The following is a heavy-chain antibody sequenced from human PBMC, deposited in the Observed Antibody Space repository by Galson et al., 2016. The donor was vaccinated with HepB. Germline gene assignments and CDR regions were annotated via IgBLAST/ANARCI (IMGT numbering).Heavy chain of an antibody. J-gene: IGHJ6*02. D-gene: IGHD3-22*01. CDR2: IIPILGIA. Sequence: SVKVSRKASGGTFSSYAISWVRQAPGQGLEWMGGIIPILGIANYAQKFQGRVTITADKSTSTAYMELSSLRSEDTAVYYCARFRGIVVVNYYYGMDAWGQGTTVTVSS. CDR3: ARFRGIVVVNYYYGMDA. V-gene: IGHV1-69*10. CDR1: GGTFSSYA.